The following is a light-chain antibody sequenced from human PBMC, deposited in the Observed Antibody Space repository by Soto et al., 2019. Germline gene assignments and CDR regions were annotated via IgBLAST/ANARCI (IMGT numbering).Light chain of an antibody. CDR3: QQYHSYWT. CDR2: DAS. V-gene: IGKV1-5*01. J-gene: IGKJ1*01. Sequence: DIQMTQSPSTLSASVGDRVTITCRASASISTWLAWYQQKPGXAPNLLIYDASSLQSGVPQRFSGSGSGTEFTLTISSLQTDDFLTYYCQQYHSYWTFGQGTKVDLK. CDR1: ASISTW.